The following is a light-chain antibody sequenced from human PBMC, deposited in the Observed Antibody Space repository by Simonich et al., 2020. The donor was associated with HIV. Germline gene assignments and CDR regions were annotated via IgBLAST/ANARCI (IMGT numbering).Light chain of an antibody. J-gene: IGKJ4*01. Sequence: DIQMTQSPSSLSASVGDRVTITCRASQGITNYLNWYQQKPGKAPKLLIYDASNLETGVPARFSGSVSGTDFTFTISSLQPEDIATYYCQQYDSLPLTFGGGSKVEIK. V-gene: IGKV1-33*01. CDR1: QGITNY. CDR3: QQYDSLPLT. CDR2: DAS.